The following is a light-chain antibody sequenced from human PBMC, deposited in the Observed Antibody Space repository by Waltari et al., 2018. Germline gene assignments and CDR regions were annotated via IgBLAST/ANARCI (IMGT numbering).Light chain of an antibody. Sequence: EIVLTQSPGTLSLSPGERATLPCRASQSVDTSYLAWYQQKSGQAPRGLIYGASKRATGIPDRFSGSGSGTDFTLTISRLEPEDFAIYYCQQYASSPYTFGQGTKLEI. V-gene: IGKV3-20*01. CDR3: QQYASSPYT. CDR1: QSVDTSY. CDR2: GAS. J-gene: IGKJ2*01.